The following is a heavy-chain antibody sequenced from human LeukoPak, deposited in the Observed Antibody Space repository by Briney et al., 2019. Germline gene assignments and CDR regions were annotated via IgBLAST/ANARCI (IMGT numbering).Heavy chain of an antibody. V-gene: IGHV4-39*07. CDR1: GGSISSSSYD. J-gene: IGHJ3*02. D-gene: IGHD5-18*01. CDR3: ARGYSYGPNDAFDI. CDR2: IYYSGST. Sequence: PSETLSLTCTVSGGSISSSSYDWGWIRQPPGKGLEWIGSIYYSGSTYYHPSLKSRVTISVDTSKNHFSLKLSSVTAADTAVYYCARGYSYGPNDAFDIWGQGTMVTISS.